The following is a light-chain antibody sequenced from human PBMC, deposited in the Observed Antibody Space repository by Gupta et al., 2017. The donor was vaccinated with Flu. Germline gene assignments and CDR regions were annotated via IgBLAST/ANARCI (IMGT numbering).Light chain of an antibody. Sequence: GTLSLSPGERATLSCRASQSVSDNFLAWHQVKPGQAPRRLIYGASSRATGIPDRFSGRGSGTEFNLTISTLEPEDFAVYYCQQDGSLPLTFGGGTKVEIK. CDR3: QQDGSLPLT. CDR2: GAS. CDR1: QSVSDNF. V-gene: IGKV3-20*01. J-gene: IGKJ4*01.